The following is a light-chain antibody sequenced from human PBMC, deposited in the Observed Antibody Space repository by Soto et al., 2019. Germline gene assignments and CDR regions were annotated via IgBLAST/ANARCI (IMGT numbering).Light chain of an antibody. Sequence: DIQMTQSPSTLSGSVGDRVTITCRASQTISSWLAWYQQKPGQPPKLLIYWASTRESGVPDRFSGSGSGTDFTLTISSLQAEDVAVYYCQQYYSTPYTFGQGTKLEIK. J-gene: IGKJ2*01. CDR3: QQYYSTPYT. V-gene: IGKV4-1*01. CDR2: WAS. CDR1: QTISSW.